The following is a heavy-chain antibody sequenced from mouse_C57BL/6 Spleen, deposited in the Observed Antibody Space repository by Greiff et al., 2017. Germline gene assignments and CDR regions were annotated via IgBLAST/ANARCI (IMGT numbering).Heavy chain of an antibody. V-gene: IGHV1-53*01. CDR3: ARSFYGNYYAMDY. D-gene: IGHD2-1*01. CDR1: GYTFTSYW. Sequence: VQLQQPGTELVKPGASVKLSCKASGYTFTSYWMHWVKQRPGQGLEWIGNINPSNGGTNYNEKFKSKATLTVDKSSSTAYMQLSSLTSEDSAVYYCARSFYGNYYAMDYWGQGTSVTVSS. CDR2: INPSNGGT. J-gene: IGHJ4*01.